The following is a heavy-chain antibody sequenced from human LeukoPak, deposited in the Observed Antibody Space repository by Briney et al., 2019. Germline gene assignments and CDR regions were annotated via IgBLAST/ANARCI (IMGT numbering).Heavy chain of an antibody. V-gene: IGHV1-69*13. CDR2: IIPIFGTT. Sequence: GASVKVSCKASGGTFSSYAINWVRQAPGQGLEWMGGIIPIFGTTNYAQKFQGRVTITADESTSTAYMELSSLRSEDTAVYYCARDRIAARPDWFDPWGQGTLVTVSS. J-gene: IGHJ5*02. CDR1: GGTFSSYA. D-gene: IGHD6-6*01. CDR3: ARDRIAARPDWFDP.